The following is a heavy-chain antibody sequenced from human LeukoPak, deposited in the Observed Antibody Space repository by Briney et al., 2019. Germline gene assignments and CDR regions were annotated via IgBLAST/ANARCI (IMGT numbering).Heavy chain of an antibody. CDR2: IYSDGST. D-gene: IGHD6-19*01. J-gene: IGHJ4*02. CDR1: GFPVSSKY. CDR3: ARGGSGWSAPDY. V-gene: IGHV3-66*02. Sequence: GGSLSLSCPASGFPVSSKYMSWFRQAQGKGLRWVSVIYSDGSTYYADSVKGRFTISRDKSKNTLHLQMNSLRAEDTAVYYCARGGSGWSAPDYWGQGTLVTVSS.